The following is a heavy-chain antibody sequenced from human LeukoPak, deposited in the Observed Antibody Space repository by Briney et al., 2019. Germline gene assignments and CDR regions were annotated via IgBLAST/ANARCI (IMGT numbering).Heavy chain of an antibody. V-gene: IGHV4-34*01. CDR3: ARATDILTGYWGHRFDP. D-gene: IGHD3-9*01. Sequence: SETLSLTCAVYGGSFSGYYWSWIRQPPGKGLEWIGEINHSGSTNYNPSLKSRVTISVDTSKNQFSLKLSSVTAADTAVYHCARATDILTGYWGHRFDPWGQGTLVTVSS. CDR1: GGSFSGYY. CDR2: INHSGST. J-gene: IGHJ5*02.